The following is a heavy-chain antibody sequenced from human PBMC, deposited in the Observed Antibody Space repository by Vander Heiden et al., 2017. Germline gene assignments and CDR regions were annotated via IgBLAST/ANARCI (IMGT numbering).Heavy chain of an antibody. CDR1: GFTFSSYA. CDR3: AKIQRITIFGVAIGEFDY. D-gene: IGHD3-3*01. CDR2: ISGSGGST. V-gene: IGHV3-23*01. Sequence: EVQLLESGGGLVQPGGSLRLSCAASGFTFSSYAMSWVRQAPGKGLEWVSAISGSGGSTYYADSVKGRFTISRDNSKNTLYLQMNSLRAEDTAVYYCAKIQRITIFGVAIGEFDYWGQGTLVTVSS. J-gene: IGHJ4*02.